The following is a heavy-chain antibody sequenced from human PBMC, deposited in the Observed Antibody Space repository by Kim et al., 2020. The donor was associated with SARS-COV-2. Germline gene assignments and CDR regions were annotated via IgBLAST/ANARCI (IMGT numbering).Heavy chain of an antibody. D-gene: IGHD3-3*02. J-gene: IGHJ4*02. Sequence: SETLSLTCAVSGDSISSANWWSWVRQAPGKGLEWIGEVYHSGSTTYNPSLKSRLTISVDKSKNQFSLNLRSVTAADTAVYYCARLYGSQYLQYWGQGTLVTVSS. V-gene: IGHV4-4*02. CDR1: GDSISSANW. CDR2: VYHSGST. CDR3: ARLYGSQYLQY.